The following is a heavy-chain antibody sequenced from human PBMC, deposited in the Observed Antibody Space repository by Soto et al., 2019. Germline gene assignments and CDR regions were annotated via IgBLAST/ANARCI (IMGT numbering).Heavy chain of an antibody. Sequence: PSEARSRTWTVSGGSISGYCWSWIRQPPGKGLEWIGYIYYSGSTNYNPSLKSRVTISVGTSKDQFSLKLTSVTAADTAVYYCASNAAQWLSWFDPWGQGTLVTVSS. V-gene: IGHV4-59*01. J-gene: IGHJ5*02. CDR3: ASNAAQWLSWFDP. CDR1: GGSISGYC. CDR2: IYYSGST. D-gene: IGHD3-22*01.